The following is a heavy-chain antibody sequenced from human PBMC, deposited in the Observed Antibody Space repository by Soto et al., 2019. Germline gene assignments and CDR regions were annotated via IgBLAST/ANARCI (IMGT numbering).Heavy chain of an antibody. CDR1: GFSLRSSGVG. Sequence: QITLKESGPPLVKPTQTLTLTCTFSGFSLRSSGVGVGWIRQPPGKALEWLALIYWDDDKRYSPSLKSRLTITKDTSKNQVVLTMTNMDPVDTATYYCAHLTTGGFYFDYWGQGTLVTVSS. D-gene: IGHD4-17*01. V-gene: IGHV2-5*02. CDR2: IYWDDDK. J-gene: IGHJ4*02. CDR3: AHLTTGGFYFDY.